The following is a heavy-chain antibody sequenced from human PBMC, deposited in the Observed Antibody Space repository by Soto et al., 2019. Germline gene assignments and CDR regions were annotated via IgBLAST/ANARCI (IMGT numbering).Heavy chain of an antibody. Sequence: QVQLVQSGAEVKKPGASVKVSCKASGYTFTSNDINWVRQATGQGLEWMGWMNPNSGNTGYAQKFQDRVTMTTNISKSTAYMELSTLRSEDTAVYYCARGISDYWGQGTLVTVSS. J-gene: IGHJ4*02. D-gene: IGHD3-3*01. CDR1: GYTFTSND. CDR2: MNPNSGNT. V-gene: IGHV1-8*01. CDR3: ARGISDY.